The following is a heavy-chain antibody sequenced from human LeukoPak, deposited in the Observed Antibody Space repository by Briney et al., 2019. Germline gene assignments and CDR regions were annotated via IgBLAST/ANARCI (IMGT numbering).Heavy chain of an antibody. CDR3: AKGMGYFDWLSAFDI. CDR2: ISWNSGSI. J-gene: IGHJ3*02. D-gene: IGHD3-9*01. Sequence: PGGSLRLSCAASGFTFDDYAMHWVRQAPGKGLEWVSGISWNSGSIGYADSVKGRFTISRDNAKNSLYLQMNSLRAEDTALYYCAKGMGYFDWLSAFDIWGQGTMVTVSS. CDR1: GFTFDDYA. V-gene: IGHV3-9*01.